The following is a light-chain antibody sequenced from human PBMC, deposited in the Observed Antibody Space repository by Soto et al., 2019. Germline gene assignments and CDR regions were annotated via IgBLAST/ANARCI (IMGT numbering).Light chain of an antibody. Sequence: QSVLTQPASVSGSPGQSITISCTGTSSDVGSYNLVSWYQQHPGKAPKLMIYEVSKRPSGVSNRFSGSKSGNTASLTISGLQAEDDSDYYCCSSAGSSTFLYVFGTGTKVTVL. CDR2: EVS. CDR1: SSDVGSYNL. CDR3: CSSAGSSTFLYV. J-gene: IGLJ1*01. V-gene: IGLV2-23*02.